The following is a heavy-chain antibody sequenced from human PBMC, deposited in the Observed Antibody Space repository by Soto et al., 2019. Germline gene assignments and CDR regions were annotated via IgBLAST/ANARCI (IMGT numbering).Heavy chain of an antibody. J-gene: IGHJ5*02. CDR2: ISYRGST. CDR1: GDSITSGGYY. D-gene: IGHD2-15*01. V-gene: IGHV4-31*03. Sequence: QVQLQGSGPGLVKPSQTLSLTCSVSGDSITSGGYYWSWIRQHPGKALEWIGCISYRGSTYYNPSLLSRASISVDTSKNQFALKLSSVTAADTAVYYCARVGHCSGGSCPWFDPWGQGILVTVSS. CDR3: ARVGHCSGGSCPWFDP.